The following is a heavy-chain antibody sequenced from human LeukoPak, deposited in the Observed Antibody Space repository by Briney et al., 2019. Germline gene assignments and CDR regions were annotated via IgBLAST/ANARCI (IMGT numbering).Heavy chain of an antibody. Sequence: GGSLRLSCAASGLTFSSYAMHWVRQAPGKGLEGVAVISYDGSNKYYADSVKGRFTISRDNSKNTLYLQMNSLRAEDTAVYYCARDRSVSGWTRPVNWFDPWGQGTLVTVSS. CDR1: GLTFSSYA. CDR3: ARDRSVSGWTRPVNWFDP. CDR2: ISYDGSNK. D-gene: IGHD6-19*01. V-gene: IGHV3-30-3*01. J-gene: IGHJ5*02.